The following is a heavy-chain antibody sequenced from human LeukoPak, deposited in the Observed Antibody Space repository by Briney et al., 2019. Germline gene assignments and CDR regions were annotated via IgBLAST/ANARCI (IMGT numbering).Heavy chain of an antibody. CDR1: GGSISSSTYY. CDR3: ARLPLSGSYYNYYFDN. J-gene: IGHJ4*02. V-gene: IGHV4-39*01. D-gene: IGHD3-10*01. CDR2: IYYLGNT. Sequence: LSETLSLTCTVSGGSISSSTYYWGWLRQPPGKGLEWIASIYYLGNTYYNPSLRSRVTISVDTSKNQFSLELSSVTAADTAVFYCARLPLSGSYYNYYFDNWGQGTLVTVSS.